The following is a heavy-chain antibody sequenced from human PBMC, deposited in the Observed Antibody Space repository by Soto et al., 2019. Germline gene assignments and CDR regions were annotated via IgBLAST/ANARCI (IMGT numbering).Heavy chain of an antibody. CDR2: ISGSGVST. D-gene: IGHD2-21*02. J-gene: IGHJ4*02. V-gene: IGHV3-23*01. Sequence: EVQLLESGGGLVQPGGSLRLSCAASGFTFSSYAMTWVRQAPGKGLEWVSGISGSGVSTYYADSVKGRFTISRDNSKNTLYLQMNSLRAEDTALDYCAKGSRAYCYSDSDYWGQGTLVTVSS. CDR1: GFTFSSYA. CDR3: AKGSRAYCYSDSDY.